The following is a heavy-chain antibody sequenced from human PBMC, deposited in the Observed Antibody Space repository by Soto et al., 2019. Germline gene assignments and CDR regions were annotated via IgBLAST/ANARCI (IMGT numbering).Heavy chain of an antibody. CDR3: ARFDNYYDSSGYHDFDY. CDR2: IYPGDSDT. D-gene: IGHD3-22*01. V-gene: IGHV5-51*01. J-gene: IGHJ4*02. Sequence: GESLKISCKGSGYSFTSYWIGWVRQMPGKGLEWMGIIYPGDSDTRYSPSFQGQVTISADKSISTAYLQWSSLKASDTAMYYCARFDNYYDSSGYHDFDYWGQGTLVNVS. CDR1: GYSFTSYW.